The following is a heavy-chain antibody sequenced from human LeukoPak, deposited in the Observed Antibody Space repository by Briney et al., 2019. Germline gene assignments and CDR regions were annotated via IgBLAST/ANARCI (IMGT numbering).Heavy chain of an antibody. Sequence: ASETLSLTCTVSGDSLNNYYWGWLRQPPGKGLEWIGYMYSIGTTNYNPSLRRRVSISVDTAKNQFSLNLNSVTAADTAVYYCARDYSVRGGSGYDHWGQGTQLTVSS. J-gene: IGHJ4*02. CDR2: MYSIGTT. CDR1: GDSLNNYY. V-gene: IGHV4-59*01. D-gene: IGHD5-24*01. CDR3: ARDYSVRGGSGYDH.